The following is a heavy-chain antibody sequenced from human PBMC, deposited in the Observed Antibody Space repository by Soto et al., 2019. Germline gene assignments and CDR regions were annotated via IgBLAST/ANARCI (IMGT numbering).Heavy chain of an antibody. CDR1: GYTFTSYA. Sequence: ASVKVSCKASGYTFTSYAMHWVRQAPGQRLEWMGWINAGNGNTKYSQKFQGRVTITRDTSASTAYMELSSLRSEDTAVYYCARSIVVVTAIDYRGPGTLVTVSS. J-gene: IGHJ4*02. CDR2: INAGNGNT. V-gene: IGHV1-3*01. D-gene: IGHD2-21*02. CDR3: ARSIVVVTAIDY.